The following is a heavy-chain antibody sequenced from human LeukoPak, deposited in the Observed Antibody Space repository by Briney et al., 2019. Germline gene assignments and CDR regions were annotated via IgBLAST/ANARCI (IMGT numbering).Heavy chain of an antibody. J-gene: IGHJ6*03. CDR3: ARPSRGYSRSRSYYYMDV. CDR1: GGSISGYY. D-gene: IGHD6-13*01. Sequence: SETLSLTCSVSGGSISGYYWGWIRQPPGKGLEWIGSIYHSGSTYYNPSLKSRVTISVDTSKNQFSLKLSSVTAADTAVYYCARPSRGYSRSRSYYYMDVWGKGTTVTVSS. V-gene: IGHV4-38-2*02. CDR2: IYHSGST.